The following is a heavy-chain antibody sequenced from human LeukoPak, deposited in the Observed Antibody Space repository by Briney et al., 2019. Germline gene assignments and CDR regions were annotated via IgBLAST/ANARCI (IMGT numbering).Heavy chain of an antibody. J-gene: IGHJ4*02. CDR2: IYYSGST. V-gene: IGHV4-39*07. D-gene: IGHD5-18*01. Sequence: SETLSLTCTVSGGSISSSSYYWGWIRQPPGKGLEWIGSIYYSGSTYYNPSLKSRVTISVDTSKNQFSLKLSSVTAADTAVYYCARSIGHYYSGYSYGSLPPPDYWGQGTLVTVSS. CDR1: GGSISSSSYY. CDR3: ARSIGHYYSGYSYGSLPPPDY.